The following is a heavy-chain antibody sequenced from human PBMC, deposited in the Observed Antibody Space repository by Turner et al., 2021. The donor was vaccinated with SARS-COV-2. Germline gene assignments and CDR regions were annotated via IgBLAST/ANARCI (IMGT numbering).Heavy chain of an antibody. Sequence: VQLVESGGDSVHPGAYPRLSCGGSGVTFRDHWMHWVRQGPGKGLVWVSSISDDGSSESYVGSVRGRFTVSRDNAKNTLYLQMNSLRPDDTGVYYCTRRGIAAAGNDYWGQGTLVTVSS. J-gene: IGHJ4*02. CDR3: TRRGIAAAGNDY. V-gene: IGHV3-74*01. CDR1: GVTFRDHW. CDR2: ISDDGSSE. D-gene: IGHD6-13*01.